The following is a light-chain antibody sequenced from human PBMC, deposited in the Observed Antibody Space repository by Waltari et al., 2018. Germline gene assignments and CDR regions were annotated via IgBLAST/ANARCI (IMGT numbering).Light chain of an antibody. CDR2: EVN. CDR1: SSDVGGYNY. Sequence: QSALTQPPSASGSPGQSVTISCTGTSSDVGGYNYVSWYQQHPGKAPKLMIYEVNKRPAGVPDLCSGSKSGNTASLTVSGLQAEDEADYYCSSYSGSNDYVFGTGTEVTVL. J-gene: IGLJ1*01. V-gene: IGLV2-8*01. CDR3: SSYSGSNDYV.